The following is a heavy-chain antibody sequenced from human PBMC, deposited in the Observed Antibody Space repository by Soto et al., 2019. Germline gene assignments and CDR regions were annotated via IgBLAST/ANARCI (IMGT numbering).Heavy chain of an antibody. CDR1: GGFSNMYN. CDR3: TRVRRNVGIRRNHRARGFDS. Sequence: QVQLQQWGTGLLKPSETLSLTCAVYGGFSNMYNWNWIRQPPGKGLEWIGEIDHSGTTNYNPSLKTRITMSVDTSKNQFSLKVSSVTAADTAVYYCTRVRRNVGIRRNHRARGFDSWSQGSLVTVSS. J-gene: IGHJ4*02. V-gene: IGHV4-34*02. D-gene: IGHD2-8*01. CDR2: IDHSGTT.